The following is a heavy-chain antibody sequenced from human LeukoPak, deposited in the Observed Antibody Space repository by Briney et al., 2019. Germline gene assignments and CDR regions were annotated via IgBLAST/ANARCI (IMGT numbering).Heavy chain of an antibody. D-gene: IGHD5-12*01. Sequence: SETLSLTCAVSGGSISSGGYSWSWIRQPPGKGLEWIGYIYHSGSTYYNPSLKSRVTISVHRSKNQFSLKLSSVTAADTAVYYCARGVATPDLDYYFDYWGQGTLVTVSS. J-gene: IGHJ4*02. CDR1: GGSISSGGYS. V-gene: IGHV4-30-2*01. CDR2: IYHSGST. CDR3: ARGVATPDLDYYFDY.